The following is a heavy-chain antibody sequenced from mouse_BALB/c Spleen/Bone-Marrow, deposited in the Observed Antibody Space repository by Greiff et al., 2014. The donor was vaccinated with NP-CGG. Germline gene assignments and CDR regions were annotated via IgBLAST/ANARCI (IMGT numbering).Heavy chain of an antibody. CDR1: GFTFSDYY. D-gene: IGHD3-2*01. V-gene: IGHV5-4*02. J-gene: IGHJ4*01. Sequence: DVMLVESGGGLVKPGGSLKLSCAASGFTFSDYYMYWVRQTPEKRLEWVATTSDGGSYTYYPDSVKGRFTISRDNAKNNLYLQMSSLESEDTAMYYCARGGQLGAMDYWGQGTSVTVSS. CDR3: ARGGQLGAMDY. CDR2: TSDGGSYT.